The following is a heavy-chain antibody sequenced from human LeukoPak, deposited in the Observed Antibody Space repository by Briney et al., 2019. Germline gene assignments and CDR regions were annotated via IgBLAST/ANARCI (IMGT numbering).Heavy chain of an antibody. CDR2: ISGSGTTT. CDR1: GFIFSSYA. CDR3: ASGGYSSSWYPEYFQH. D-gene: IGHD6-13*01. Sequence: GGSLRLSCAASGFIFSSYAMTWVRQAPGRGLEWLSTISGSGTTTYYVDSVKGRFTVSRDNAKNSLYLQMNSLRAEDTAVYYCASGGYSSSWYPEYFQHWGQGTLVTVSS. J-gene: IGHJ1*01. V-gene: IGHV3-23*01.